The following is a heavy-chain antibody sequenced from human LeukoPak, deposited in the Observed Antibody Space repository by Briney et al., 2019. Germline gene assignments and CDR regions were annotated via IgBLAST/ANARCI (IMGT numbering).Heavy chain of an antibody. D-gene: IGHD3-3*01. Sequence: GASVKVSCKASGGTFSSYAISWVRQAPGQGLEWMGRIIPILGIANYAQKFQGRVTITADKSTSTAYMELSSLRSEDTAVYYCARIIPADVENYGMDVWGQGTTVTVSS. CDR3: ARIIPADVENYGMDV. J-gene: IGHJ6*02. CDR2: IIPILGIA. CDR1: GGTFSSYA. V-gene: IGHV1-69*04.